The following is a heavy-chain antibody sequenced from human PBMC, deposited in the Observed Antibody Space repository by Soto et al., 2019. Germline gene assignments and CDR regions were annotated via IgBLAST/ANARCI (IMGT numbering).Heavy chain of an antibody. Sequence: EVQLVESGGGLVQPGGSLRLSCAASGFTFSYYWMHWVRPAPGQGLVWVSRIHSDGSSTTYADSVKGRFTISRDNAKNTLYLQMNSLRAEDTAVYYCARGDKGAFDMWGQGTMVSVSS. J-gene: IGHJ3*02. CDR2: IHSDGSST. V-gene: IGHV3-74*01. CDR3: ARGDKGAFDM. CDR1: GFTFSYYW.